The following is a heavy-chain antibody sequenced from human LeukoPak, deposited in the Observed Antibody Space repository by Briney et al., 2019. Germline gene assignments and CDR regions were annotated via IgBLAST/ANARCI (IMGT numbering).Heavy chain of an antibody. CDR3: ARDRQQLVRGDYFDY. V-gene: IGHV4-39*07. D-gene: IGHD6-13*01. J-gene: IGHJ4*02. Sequence: PSETLSLTCTVSGGSISSSSYYWVWIRQPPGKGLEWIGSIYYSGSTYYNPSLKSRVTISVDTSKNQFSLKLCSVTAADTAVYYCARDRQQLVRGDYFDYWGQGTLVTVSS. CDR1: GGSISSSSYY. CDR2: IYYSGST.